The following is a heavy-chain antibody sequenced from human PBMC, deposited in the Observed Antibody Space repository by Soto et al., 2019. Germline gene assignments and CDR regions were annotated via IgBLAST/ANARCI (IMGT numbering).Heavy chain of an antibody. V-gene: IGHV3-48*01. CDR2: ISSSSSTK. D-gene: IGHD2-2*01. J-gene: IGHJ6*02. CDR1: GFTFSSYS. CDR3: AKGQHCSTSSCYSSFYDIVA. Sequence: GGSLRLSCTASGFTFSSYSMNWVRQAPGKGLGWVSYISSSSSTKYYAGSVKGRLTISRDNSKNSLYLQMNSLRAEDTAVYYCAKGQHCSTSSCYSSFYDIVAWGQGTTVTV.